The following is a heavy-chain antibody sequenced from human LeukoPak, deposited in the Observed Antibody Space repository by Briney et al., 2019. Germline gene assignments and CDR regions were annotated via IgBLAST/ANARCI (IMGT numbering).Heavy chain of an antibody. V-gene: IGHV4-59*11. CDR2: IYDAGTT. CDR1: GGSMFGRY. J-gene: IGHJ4*02. Sequence: SETLSLICSVSGGSMFGRYWSWVRQPPGKGLEWIGYIYDAGTTKYNPSLKSRVTISIETFKRQFSLKLKSVTAADTAVYYCATAGGSYYSGWEFDSWGQGTLVTVSS. CDR3: ATAGGSYYSGWEFDS. D-gene: IGHD2-15*01.